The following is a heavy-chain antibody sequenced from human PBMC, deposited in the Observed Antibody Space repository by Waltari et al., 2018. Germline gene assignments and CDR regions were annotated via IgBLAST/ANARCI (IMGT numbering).Heavy chain of an antibody. CDR2: INAGNGNT. CDR3: ARGMGSGSFYYYYGMDV. V-gene: IGHV1-3*01. J-gene: IGHJ6*02. CDR1: GYTFTSYA. Sequence: QVQLVQSGAEVKKPGASVKVSCKASGYTFTSYAMHWVRQATGQRLEWMGWINAGNGNTKYSQKFQGRVTITRDTSASTAYMELSSLRSEDTAVYYCARGMGSGSFYYYYGMDVWGQGTTVTVSS. D-gene: IGHD6-19*01.